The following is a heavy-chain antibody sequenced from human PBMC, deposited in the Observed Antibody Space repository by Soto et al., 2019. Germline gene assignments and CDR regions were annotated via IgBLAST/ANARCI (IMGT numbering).Heavy chain of an antibody. CDR3: ASTKYDSRASYHWGLGL. Sequence: QVELVQSGAEVKKPGSSVKVSCQASEDTFRNYAISWVRQAPGQGLEWMGGIIPSFGTANYAQKFQGRVTINADTSANTVYLALSSMRSEETAVYYCASTKYDSRASYHWGLGLWGSGTLFTVSS. V-gene: IGHV1-69*06. CDR2: IIPSFGTA. D-gene: IGHD3-22*01. J-gene: IGHJ2*01. CDR1: EDTFRNYA.